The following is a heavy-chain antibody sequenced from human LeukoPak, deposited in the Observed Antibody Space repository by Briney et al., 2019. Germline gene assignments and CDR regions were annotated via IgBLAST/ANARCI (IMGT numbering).Heavy chain of an antibody. D-gene: IGHD3-10*01. V-gene: IGHV3-30*02. J-gene: IGHJ5*02. Sequence: GGSLRLSCAASGLTFRSYGMHWVRQAPGKGLEWVAFIRYDGSNKYYADSVKGRFTISRDNSKNTLYLQMNSLRAEDTAVYYCARDRPDPLWFGELLPSPAGNRFDPWGQGTLVTVSS. CDR3: ARDRPDPLWFGELLPSPAGNRFDP. CDR2: IRYDGSNK. CDR1: GLTFRSYG.